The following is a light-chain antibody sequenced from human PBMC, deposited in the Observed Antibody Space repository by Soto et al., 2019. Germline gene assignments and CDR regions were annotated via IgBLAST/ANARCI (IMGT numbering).Light chain of an antibody. Sequence: EIVLTQSPATLSLSPGEGATLSCRASQSISHYLAWYQQKPGQAPRLLIYDGANRATGIPDRFSGSGSGTDFTLTISRLEPEDFAVYWCQHRKNWLLTXGGGTKVDIK. CDR2: DGA. V-gene: IGKV3-11*01. J-gene: IGKJ4*01. CDR1: QSISHY. CDR3: QHRKNWLLT.